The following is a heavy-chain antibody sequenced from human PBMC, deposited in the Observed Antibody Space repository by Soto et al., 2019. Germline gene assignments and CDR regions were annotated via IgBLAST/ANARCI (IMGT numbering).Heavy chain of an antibody. V-gene: IGHV3-23*01. CDR3: AKDGKHSSSWPYYFDY. CDR2: ISGSGSNT. J-gene: IGHJ4*02. D-gene: IGHD6-13*01. CDR1: GFTFSTYV. Sequence: EVQLLESGGGLVQPGGSLRLSCAASGFTFSTYVMTWVRQAPGKGLEWVSSISGSGSNTYYADSVKGRFTISRDNSRNTLYLQMSSLRAEDTAVYYCAKDGKHSSSWPYYFDYWGQGTLVTVSS.